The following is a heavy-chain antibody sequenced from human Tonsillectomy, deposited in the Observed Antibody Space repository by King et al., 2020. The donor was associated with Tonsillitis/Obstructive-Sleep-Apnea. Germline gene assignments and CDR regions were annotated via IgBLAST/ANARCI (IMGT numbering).Heavy chain of an antibody. J-gene: IGHJ6*03. V-gene: IGHV3-15*01. Sequence: VQLVESGGGLVKPGGSLRLSCAASGFTFSNARMSWVRQAPGKGLEWVGRIKSKTDGGTTDYAAPAKVRFTISRDDAKDTLYLKVNSLKTEDTAVDYCTTDRVKALVLCCCHNMDVGGKGTTVTVSS. CDR3: TTDRVKALVLCCCHNMDV. CDR2: IKSKTDGGTT. CDR1: GFTFSNAR. D-gene: IGHD6-6*01.